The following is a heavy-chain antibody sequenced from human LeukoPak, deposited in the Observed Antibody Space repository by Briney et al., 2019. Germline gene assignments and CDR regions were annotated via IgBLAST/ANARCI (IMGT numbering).Heavy chain of an antibody. J-gene: IGHJ4*02. CDR3: AKGAGWRSE. D-gene: IGHD6-19*01. CDR2: IHYSGNT. Sequence: PSETLSLTCAVSGGSISGDHGSWLRQSPGKGLEWLGFIHYSGNTRYNPSVKSRVTISMDTSMTHFFLNLRSVTAADTAVYYCAKGAGWRSEWGQGTLVTVSS. CDR1: GGSISGDH. V-gene: IGHV4-59*01.